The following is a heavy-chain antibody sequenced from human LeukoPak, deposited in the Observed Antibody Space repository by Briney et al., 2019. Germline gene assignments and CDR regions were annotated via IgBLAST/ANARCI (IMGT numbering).Heavy chain of an antibody. CDR3: ARRRGTYYYDSSGYY. V-gene: IGHV4-34*01. D-gene: IGHD3-22*01. J-gene: IGHJ4*02. CDR1: GGSFSGYY. Sequence: PSETLSLTCAVYGGSFSGYYWSWIRQPPGKGLEWIGEINHSGSTNYNPSLKSRVTMSVDTSKYQFSLKLSSVTAADTAVYYCARRRGTYYYDSSGYYWGQGTLVTVSS. CDR2: INHSGST.